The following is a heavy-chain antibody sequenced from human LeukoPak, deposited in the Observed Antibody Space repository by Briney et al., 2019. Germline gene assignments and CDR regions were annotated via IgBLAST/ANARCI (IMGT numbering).Heavy chain of an antibody. CDR1: GYTFTSYY. CDR3: ARARYRQLVDY. Sequence: GASVKVSCKASGYTFTSYYMHWVRQAPGQGLEWMGIINPSGGSTSYAQKFQGRVTMTRDTSTSTVYMEVSSLRSEDTAVYYCARARYRQLVDYWGQGTLVTVSS. J-gene: IGHJ4*02. D-gene: IGHD6-6*01. V-gene: IGHV1-46*01. CDR2: INPSGGST.